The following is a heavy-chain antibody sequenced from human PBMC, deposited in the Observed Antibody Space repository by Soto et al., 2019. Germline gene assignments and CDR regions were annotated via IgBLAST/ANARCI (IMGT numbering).Heavy chain of an antibody. V-gene: IGHV3-30*04. CDR1: GFTFSSYT. J-gene: IGHJ4*02. CDR2: VSSDGTNK. CDR3: VGAAMWTGKGFES. Sequence: GGSLRLSCAASGFTFSSYTMHWVRQAPGRGLQWVAVVSSDGTNKYYADSVRGRFTISRDNSNSTTYLQMNSLRRDDTADHYCVGAAMWTGKGFESWGRGTLGTVSS. D-gene: IGHD3-3*01.